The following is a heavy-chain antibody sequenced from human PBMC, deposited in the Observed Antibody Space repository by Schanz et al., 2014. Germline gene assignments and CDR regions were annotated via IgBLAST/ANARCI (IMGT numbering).Heavy chain of an antibody. CDR3: AKYRGYYRVSGSYRELEY. V-gene: IGHV3-21*04. D-gene: IGHD3-10*01. CDR1: GFNFSSYS. J-gene: IGHJ4*02. Sequence: EVKMVESGGGLVKPGGSLRLSCAASGFNFSSYSLNWVRQAPGKGLEWISFINTGSNYINYADSVKGRFTISRDNSKNTLYLQMNSLRPEDTAVYYCAKYRGYYRVSGSYRELEYWGQGTLVTVSS. CDR2: INTGSNYI.